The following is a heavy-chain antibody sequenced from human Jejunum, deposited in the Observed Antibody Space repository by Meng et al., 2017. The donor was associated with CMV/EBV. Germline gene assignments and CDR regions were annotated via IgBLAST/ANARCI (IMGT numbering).Heavy chain of an antibody. CDR3: ARDTFDRRNGMDV. Sequence: VSGGSISNSYWSWIRQRPGKGLEWIGYMYYSGATHYNPYLQSRATISLDTSKTHFSLRLTSVSAADTAVYYCARDTFDRRNGMDVWGQGTTVIVSS. CDR1: GGSISNSY. V-gene: IGHV4-59*12. CDR2: MYYSGAT. J-gene: IGHJ6*02.